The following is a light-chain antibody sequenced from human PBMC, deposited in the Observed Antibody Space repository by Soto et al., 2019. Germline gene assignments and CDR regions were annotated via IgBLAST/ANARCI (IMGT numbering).Light chain of an antibody. Sequence: VLTQPPSVSGAPGQRVTISCTGSNSNIGAGYDVHWYQQLPGTAPKLLIYGNSNRPSGVPDRFPGSKSGTSASLTITGLQAEDEADYYCQSYGDSLSGYVFGTGTKVTV. CDR1: NSNIGAGYD. CDR3: QSYGDSLSGYV. V-gene: IGLV1-40*01. J-gene: IGLJ1*01. CDR2: GNS.